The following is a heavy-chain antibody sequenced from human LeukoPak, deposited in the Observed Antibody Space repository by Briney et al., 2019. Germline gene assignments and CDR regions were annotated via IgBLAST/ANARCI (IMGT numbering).Heavy chain of an antibody. V-gene: IGHV1-46*01. J-gene: IGHJ5*02. D-gene: IGHD4-17*01. Sequence: GASVTVSCKASGYTFTSYYMNWVRQAPGQGLEWMGNVNPSDGSTDFAQNFQGRVTMTRDTSTSTVYMELSSLRSEDTAVYYCVRGWWGTDYGWTNWFDPWGQGTLVTVSS. CDR2: VNPSDGST. CDR1: GYTFTSYY. CDR3: VRGWWGTDYGWTNWFDP.